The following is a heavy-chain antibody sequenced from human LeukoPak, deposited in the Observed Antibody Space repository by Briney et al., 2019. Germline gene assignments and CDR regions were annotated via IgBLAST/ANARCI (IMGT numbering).Heavy chain of an antibody. Sequence: PSETLSLTCTVSGGSISRYYWSWIRQPPGKGLEWIGYVYYSGSTKYNPSLKSRVAISVDTSNNQSSLRLSSVTAADTAVYYCARGYYDSVHGAFDIWGQGTMVTVSS. CDR3: ARGYYDSVHGAFDI. V-gene: IGHV4-59*08. D-gene: IGHD3-22*01. J-gene: IGHJ3*02. CDR2: VYYSGST. CDR1: GGSISRYY.